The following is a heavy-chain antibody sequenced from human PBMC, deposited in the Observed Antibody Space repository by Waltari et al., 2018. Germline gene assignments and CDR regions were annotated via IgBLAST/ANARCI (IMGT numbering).Heavy chain of an antibody. Sequence: QVQLQQWGAGLLKPSETLSLTCAVYGGSFSGYYWSWIRQPPGKGLEWIGEINHSGSTNYNPSLKSRVTISVDTSKNQFSLKLSSVTAADTAVYYCARGRRYYHDSSGYYYSYWGQGTLVTVSS. CDR2: INHSGST. V-gene: IGHV4-34*01. CDR1: GGSFSGYY. D-gene: IGHD3-22*01. J-gene: IGHJ4*02. CDR3: ARGRRYYHDSSGYYYSY.